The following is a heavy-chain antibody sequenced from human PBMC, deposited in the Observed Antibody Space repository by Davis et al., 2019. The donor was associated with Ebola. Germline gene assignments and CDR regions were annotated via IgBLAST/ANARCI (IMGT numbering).Heavy chain of an antibody. CDR1: GYTFTSYG. V-gene: IGHV1-18*01. Sequence: ASVKVSCKASGYTFTSYGISWVRQAPGQGLEWMGWISAYNGNTNYAQKLQGRVTMTTDTSTSTAYMELRSLRSDDTAVYYCARRGLQFRGYYYGMDVWGQGTTVTVSS. CDR3: ARRGLQFRGYYYGMDV. CDR2: ISAYNGNT. J-gene: IGHJ6*02. D-gene: IGHD4-11*01.